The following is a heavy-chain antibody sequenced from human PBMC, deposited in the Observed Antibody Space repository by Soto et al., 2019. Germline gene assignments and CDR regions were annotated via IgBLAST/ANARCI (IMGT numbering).Heavy chain of an antibody. J-gene: IGHJ4*02. Sequence: EVQLVESGGGLVQSGGSLRLSCATSGFTFSSEWMHWVRQAPGKGLVWVSRINKDGSYRNYADFVEGRFIISRDDAKSGLYLQMERLRAEDTAVYYCARGGLEPFDYLGQGALVAVSS. CDR3: ARGGLEPFDY. D-gene: IGHD1-1*01. CDR1: GFTFSSEW. V-gene: IGHV3-74*01. CDR2: INKDGSYR.